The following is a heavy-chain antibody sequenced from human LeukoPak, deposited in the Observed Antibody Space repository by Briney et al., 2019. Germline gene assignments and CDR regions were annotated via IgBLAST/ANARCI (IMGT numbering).Heavy chain of an antibody. V-gene: IGHV3-21*06. CDR3: ARSRGMSMNDKNLLY. J-gene: IGHJ4*02. CDR1: GFTFSAYT. D-gene: IGHD3-10*01. Sequence: GGSLSLSCAASGFTFSAYTLNWVRQAPGKGLEWVSSIKGSDNYIYNADSVAGRFTVSTDDAQNSIYLQMNSLRVEDTAIYYCARSRGMSMNDKNLLYWGQGSLVTVSS. CDR2: IKGSDNYI.